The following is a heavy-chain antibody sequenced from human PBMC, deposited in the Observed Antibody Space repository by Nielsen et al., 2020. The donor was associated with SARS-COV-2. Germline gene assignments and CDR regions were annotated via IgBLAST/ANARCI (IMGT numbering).Heavy chain of an antibody. CDR3: ARGHRKYQLLPLDY. J-gene: IGHJ4*02. D-gene: IGHD2-2*01. V-gene: IGHV1-8*01. CDR2: MNPNSGNT. CDR1: GYTFTSYD. Sequence: ASVKVSCKASGYTFTSYDINWVRQATGQGLEWMGWMNPNSGNTGYAQKFQGRVTMTRNTSISTAYMELSSLRSEDTAVYYCARGHRKYQLLPLDYWGQGTLVTVSS.